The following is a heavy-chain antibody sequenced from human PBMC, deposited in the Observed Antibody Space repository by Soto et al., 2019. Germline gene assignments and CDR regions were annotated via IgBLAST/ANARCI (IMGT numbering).Heavy chain of an antibody. CDR2: INHSGST. J-gene: IGHJ5*02. Sequence: SETLSLTCAVYGGSFSGYYWSWIRQPPGKGLEWIGEINHSGSTNYNPSLKSRVTISVDTSKNQFSLKLSSVTAADTAVYYCARVTIFGVVISIGWFDPWGQGTLVTVSS. CDR3: ARVTIFGVVISIGWFDP. CDR1: GGSFSGYY. D-gene: IGHD3-3*01. V-gene: IGHV4-34*01.